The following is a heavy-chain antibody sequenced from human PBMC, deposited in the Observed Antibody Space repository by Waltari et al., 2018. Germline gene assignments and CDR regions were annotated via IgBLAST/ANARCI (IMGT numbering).Heavy chain of an antibody. CDR1: GGSISSYY. J-gene: IGHJ6*02. Sequence: ESGPGLVKPSETLSLTCTVSGGSISSYYWRWIRQPPGKGLEWIGYIYYSGSTTYTPSRRSRVTISVDTSKNQFSLKLSSVTAADTAVYYCARDSGVRGYSYGAFGYYGRDVWGQGTTVTVSS. CDR2: IYYSGST. CDR3: ARDSGVRGYSYGAFGYYGRDV. V-gene: IGHV4-59*01. D-gene: IGHD5-18*01.